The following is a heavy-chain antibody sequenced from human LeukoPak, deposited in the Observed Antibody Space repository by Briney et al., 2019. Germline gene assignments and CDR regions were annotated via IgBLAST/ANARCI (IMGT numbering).Heavy chain of an antibody. V-gene: IGHV4-4*02. CDR1: GGSSSTNNW. D-gene: IGHD3-16*01. CDR3: AKSGDYLWDY. CDR2: IYHTGST. Sequence: PSETLSLTCAVSGGSSSTNNWWSWVRQPPGKGPEWIGEIYHTGSTNYSPSLRSRVTMSIDKSNNQFSLNLNSVTAADTAVYYCAKSGDYLWDYWGQGTLVTVSS. J-gene: IGHJ4*02.